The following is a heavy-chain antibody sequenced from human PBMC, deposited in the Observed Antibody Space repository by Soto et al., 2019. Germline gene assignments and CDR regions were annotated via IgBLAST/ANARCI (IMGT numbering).Heavy chain of an antibody. CDR2: ISAYNGNT. V-gene: IGHV1-18*01. CDR3: ATHMYYDILTGYYTEGADDD. D-gene: IGHD3-9*01. J-gene: IGHJ4*02. CDR1: GYTFTSYG. Sequence: ASVKVSCKASGYTFTSYGISWVRQAPGQGLEWLGWISAYNGNTNYAQKLQGRVTMTTDTSTSTAYMELRSLRSDDTAVYYCATHMYYDILTGYYTEGADDDWGQGTLVTVSS.